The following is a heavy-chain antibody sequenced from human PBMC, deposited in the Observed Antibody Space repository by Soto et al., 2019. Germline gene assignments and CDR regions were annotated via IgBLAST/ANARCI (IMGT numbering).Heavy chain of an antibody. CDR2: VDPNDSYS. J-gene: IGHJ3*02. CDR3: VRHNISGYGAGAFDI. CDR1: GYTFINYW. Sequence: EVQLVQSGAEVKKPGESLRISCQASGYTFINYWISWVRQVPGKGLEWMGRVDPNDSYSNYSPSFQGHITASADRSNGTAYVQWSSLKASDTAMYYCVRHNISGYGAGAFDIWGQGTMVTVSS. V-gene: IGHV5-10-1*03. D-gene: IGHD3-9*01.